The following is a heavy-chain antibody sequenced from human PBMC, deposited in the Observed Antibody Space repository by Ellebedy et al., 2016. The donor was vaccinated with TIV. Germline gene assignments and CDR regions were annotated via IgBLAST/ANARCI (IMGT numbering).Heavy chain of an antibody. CDR2: ISWDSGSV. J-gene: IGHJ4*02. D-gene: IGHD3-10*01. CDR3: AKDSSSMVRGPFDY. CDR1: GFRFDEYA. V-gene: IGHV3-9*01. Sequence: SLKISCAASGFRFDEYARHWVRQVPGKGLEWVSGISWDSGSVGYGYSVRGRFTISRDNAKNALYLQMNRLGAEDTALYYCAKDSSSMVRGPFDYWGQGTLVTVSS.